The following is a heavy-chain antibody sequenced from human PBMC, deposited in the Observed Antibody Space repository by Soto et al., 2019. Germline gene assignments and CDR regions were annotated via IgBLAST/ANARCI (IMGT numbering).Heavy chain of an antibody. V-gene: IGHV1-69*01. D-gene: IGHD6-13*01. CDR1: GGTFSSYA. CDR3: ARDWRRSFVSGWFDP. Sequence: QVQLVQSGAEVKKPGSSVKVSCKASGGTFSSYAISWVRQAPGQGLEWMGGIIPIFGTANYAQKFQGRVTITADESTSTAYMELNSLRSEDTAVYYCARDWRRSFVSGWFDPWGQGTLVTVSS. J-gene: IGHJ5*02. CDR2: IIPIFGTA.